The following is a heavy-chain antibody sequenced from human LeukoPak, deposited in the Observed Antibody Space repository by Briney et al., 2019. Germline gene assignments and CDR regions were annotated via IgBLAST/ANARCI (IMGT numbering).Heavy chain of an antibody. J-gene: IGHJ4*02. CDR3: ARERGLLWFGEFPTNFGY. V-gene: IGHV4-34*01. Sequence: SETLSLTCAVYGGSFSGYYWSWIRQPPGKGLEWIGEINHSGSTNYNPSLKSRVTISVDTSKNQFSLKLSSVTAADTAVYYCARERGLLWFGEFPTNFGYWGQGTLVTVSS. D-gene: IGHD3-10*01. CDR2: INHSGST. CDR1: GGSFSGYY.